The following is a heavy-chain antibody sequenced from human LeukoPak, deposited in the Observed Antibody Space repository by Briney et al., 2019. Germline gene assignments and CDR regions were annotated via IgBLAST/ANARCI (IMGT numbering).Heavy chain of an antibody. CDR2: IRYDGSNK. J-gene: IGHJ6*03. Sequence: GGSLRLSCAASGFTFSSYGMHWVRQAPGKGLEWVAFIRYDGSNKYYADSVKGRFTISRDNSKNTLYLQMNSLRAEDTAVYYCAKAWEPTRYYYYYMDVWGKGTTVTVSS. CDR1: GFTFSSYG. CDR3: AKAWEPTRYYYYYMDV. V-gene: IGHV3-30*02. D-gene: IGHD1-26*01.